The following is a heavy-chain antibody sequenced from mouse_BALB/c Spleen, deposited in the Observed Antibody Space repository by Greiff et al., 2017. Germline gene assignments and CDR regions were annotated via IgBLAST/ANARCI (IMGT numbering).Heavy chain of an antibody. CDR3: ARGGNEDYAMDY. CDR2: IDPANGNT. J-gene: IGHJ4*01. Sequence: EVKLMESGAELVKPGASVKLSCTASGFNIKDTYMHWVKQRPEQGLEWIGRIDPANGNTKYDPKFQGKATITADTSSNTAYLQLSSLTSEDTAVYYCARGGNEDYAMDYWGQGTSVTVSS. CDR1: GFNIKDTY. V-gene: IGHV14-3*02.